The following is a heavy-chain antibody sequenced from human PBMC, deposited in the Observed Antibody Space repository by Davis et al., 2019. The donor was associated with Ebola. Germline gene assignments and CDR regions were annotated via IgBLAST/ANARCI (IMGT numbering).Heavy chain of an antibody. CDR2: IGTSGTYI. CDR1: GFTFNTYS. V-gene: IGHV3-21*01. J-gene: IGHJ4*02. Sequence: GEFLKISCVASGFTFNTYSMNWVRQAPGKGLEWVSSIGTSGTYIHYSDSMRGRFTISRDDTKNSLYLQMNSLRDEDTAVYYCARDLTIAARPVLDYWGQGTLVTVSS. CDR3: ARDLTIAARPVLDY. D-gene: IGHD6-6*01.